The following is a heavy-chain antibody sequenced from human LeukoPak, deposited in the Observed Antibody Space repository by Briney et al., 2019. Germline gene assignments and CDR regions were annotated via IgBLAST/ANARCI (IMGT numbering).Heavy chain of an antibody. CDR1: GGAFSSYA. CDR2: IIPIFGTA. V-gene: IGHV1-69*06. J-gene: IGHJ4*02. Sequence: EASVKVSCKASGGAFSSYAISWVRQAPGQGLEWMGGIIPIFGTANYAQKFQGRVTITADKSTSTAYMELSSLRSEDTAVYYCARGFPHYYDSSGYLDYWGQGTLVTVSS. D-gene: IGHD3-22*01. CDR3: ARGFPHYYDSSGYLDY.